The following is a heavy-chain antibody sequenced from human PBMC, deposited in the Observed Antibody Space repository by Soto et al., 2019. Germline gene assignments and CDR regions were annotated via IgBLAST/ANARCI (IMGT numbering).Heavy chain of an antibody. Sequence: EVQLVESGGGLVQPGGSLRLSCAASGFTFSSYSMNWVRQAPGKGLEWVSYISSSRSTIYYADSVKGRFTISRDNAKNSLYLQMNSLRDEDTAVYYCARDSQIWFGHDDAFDIWGQGTMVTVSS. CDR3: ARDSQIWFGHDDAFDI. CDR2: ISSSRSTI. J-gene: IGHJ3*02. CDR1: GFTFSSYS. V-gene: IGHV3-48*02. D-gene: IGHD3-10*01.